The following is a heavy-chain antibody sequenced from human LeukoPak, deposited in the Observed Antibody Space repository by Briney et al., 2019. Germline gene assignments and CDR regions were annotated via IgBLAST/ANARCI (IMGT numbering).Heavy chain of an antibody. Sequence: PGGSLRLSCAASGFTFSSYEMNWVRQAPGKGLEWISYITNSGNTIYYADSVKGRFTISRDDAKNSLYLQMNSLRAEDTAVYYCARSRITVFGVVPWAFDVWGQGTMVTVSS. D-gene: IGHD3-3*01. CDR3: ARSRITVFGVVPWAFDV. CDR2: ITNSGNTI. CDR1: GFTFSSYE. J-gene: IGHJ3*01. V-gene: IGHV3-48*03.